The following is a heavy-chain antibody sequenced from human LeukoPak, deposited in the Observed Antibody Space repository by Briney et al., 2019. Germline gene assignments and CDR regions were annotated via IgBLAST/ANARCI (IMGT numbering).Heavy chain of an antibody. D-gene: IGHD3-22*01. J-gene: IGHJ6*02. CDR3: ARAPVSSGYYYANYYYYGMDV. CDR2: ISAYNGNT. CDR1: GYTFTSYG. V-gene: IGHV1-18*01. Sequence: ASVKVSCKASGYTFTSYGISWVRQAPGQVLEWMGWISAYNGNTNYAQKLQGRVTMTTDTSTSTAYMELRSLRSDDTAVYYCARAPVSSGYYYANYYYYGMDVWGQGTTVTVSS.